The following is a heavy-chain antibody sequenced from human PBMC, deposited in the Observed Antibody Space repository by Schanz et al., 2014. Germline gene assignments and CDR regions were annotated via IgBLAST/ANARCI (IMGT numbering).Heavy chain of an antibody. J-gene: IGHJ4*02. V-gene: IGHV1-46*01. CDR2: INPSGGST. CDR3: ARDGEDAAGGGDY. Sequence: QVQLVQSGAEVKKPGASVKVSCKASGYTFTSDSMHWVRQAPGQGLEWMGMINPSGGSTAYAQKCQGRVTMTRDTSTSTVYVELSRLRAEDTALCYCARDGEDAAGGGDYWGQGTLVTVSS. CDR1: GYTFTSDS. D-gene: IGHD6-13*01.